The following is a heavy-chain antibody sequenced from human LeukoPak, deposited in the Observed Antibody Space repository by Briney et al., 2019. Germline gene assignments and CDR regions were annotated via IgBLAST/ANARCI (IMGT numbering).Heavy chain of an antibody. CDR3: ARGITMVPWFDP. V-gene: IGHV4-4*09. D-gene: IGHD3-10*01. J-gene: IGHJ5*02. Sequence: SETLSLTCTVSGGSISSYYWSWIRQPPGKGLVWIGYIYTSGSTNYNPSLKSRVTISVDTSKNQFSLKLSSVTAADTAVYYCARGITMVPWFDPWGQGTLVTVSS. CDR1: GGSISSYY. CDR2: IYTSGST.